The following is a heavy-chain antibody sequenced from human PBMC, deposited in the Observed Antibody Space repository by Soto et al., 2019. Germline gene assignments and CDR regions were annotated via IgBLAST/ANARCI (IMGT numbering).Heavy chain of an antibody. CDR3: ARDKAWTTVTFCDAFDI. Sequence: ASVKVSCKASGYTFTSYAMHWVRQAPGQRLEWMRWINAGNGNTKYSQKFQGRVTITRDTSASTAYMELSSLRSEDTAVYYCARDKAWTTVTFCDAFDIWGQGTMVTVSS. D-gene: IGHD4-17*01. V-gene: IGHV1-3*01. CDR2: INAGNGNT. CDR1: GYTFTSYA. J-gene: IGHJ3*02.